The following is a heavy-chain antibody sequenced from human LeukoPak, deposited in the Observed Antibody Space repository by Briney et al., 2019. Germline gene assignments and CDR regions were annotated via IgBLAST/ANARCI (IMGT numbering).Heavy chain of an antibody. CDR3: ARDSTRAKYSSSPGNWFDP. D-gene: IGHD6-13*01. Sequence: GASVKVSCKASGYTFTGYYMHWVRQAPGQGLEWMGWINPNSGSTNYAQKFQGRVTMTRDTSISTAYMELSSLRSEDTAVYYCARDSTRAKYSSSPGNWFDPWGQGTLVTVSS. CDR2: INPNSGST. J-gene: IGHJ5*02. V-gene: IGHV1-2*02. CDR1: GYTFTGYY.